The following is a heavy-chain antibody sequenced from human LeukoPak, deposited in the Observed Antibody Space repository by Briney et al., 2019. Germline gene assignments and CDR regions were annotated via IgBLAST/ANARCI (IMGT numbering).Heavy chain of an antibody. Sequence: GGSLRLSCATSEFTFNNYAMNWVRQAPGKGLEWVSAIGDSGVSTYYADSVKGRFTISRDNFKNTLYLQMNSLRAEDTAVYYCAKDKGSGYYRFDYWGQGTQVTVSS. CDR3: AKDKGSGYYRFDY. D-gene: IGHD3-3*01. CDR2: IGDSGVST. V-gene: IGHV3-23*01. J-gene: IGHJ4*02. CDR1: EFTFNNYA.